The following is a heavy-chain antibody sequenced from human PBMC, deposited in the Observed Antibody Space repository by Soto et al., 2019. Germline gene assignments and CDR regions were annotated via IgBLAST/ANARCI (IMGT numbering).Heavy chain of an antibody. Sequence: PGESLKISCNASGYSFTSYWIDWVRQMPGKGLEWMGRIDPSDSYTNYSPSFQGHVTISADKSISTAYLQWSSLKASDTAMYYCARAPHYYDSSGYPRAYYGMDVWGQGTTVTVSS. CDR3: ARAPHYYDSSGYPRAYYGMDV. V-gene: IGHV5-10-1*01. CDR2: IDPSDSYT. D-gene: IGHD3-22*01. CDR1: GYSFTSYW. J-gene: IGHJ6*02.